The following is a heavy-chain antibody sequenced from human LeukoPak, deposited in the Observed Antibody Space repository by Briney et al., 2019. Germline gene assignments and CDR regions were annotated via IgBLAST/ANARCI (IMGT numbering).Heavy chain of an antibody. CDR3: ARGGYYGSGNDFRFDP. CDR1: GGSISSYY. CDR2: IYYSGSN. D-gene: IGHD3-10*01. J-gene: IGHJ5*02. Sequence: SETLSLTCTVSGGSISSYYWSWIRQPPGKGLEWIGYIYYSGSNNYKPSLKSRVTISVDTSKNQFSLKLNSVTAADTAVYYCARGGYYGSGNDFRFDPWGQGTLVTVSS. V-gene: IGHV4-59*01.